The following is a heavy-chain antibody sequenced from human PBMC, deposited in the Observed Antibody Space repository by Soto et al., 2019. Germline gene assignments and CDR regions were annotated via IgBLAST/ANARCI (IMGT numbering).Heavy chain of an antibody. V-gene: IGHV3-7*03. CDR2: ARQDGVDK. J-gene: IGHJ4*02. CDR3: ARDVGGILDY. Sequence: AGSLRLSCAASGFTLGNYWMAWVRQAPGKGLEWVANARQDGVDKGHADSVRDRFTIIRENARNSVFLQMNSLRAEDTAVYFCARDVGGILDYWGQGTLVTVSS. CDR1: GFTLGNYW.